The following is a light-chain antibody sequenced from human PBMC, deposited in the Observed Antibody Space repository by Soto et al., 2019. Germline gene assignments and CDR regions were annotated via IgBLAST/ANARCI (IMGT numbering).Light chain of an antibody. CDR1: QSVSSSY. CDR2: GAS. V-gene: IGKV3-20*01. J-gene: IGKJ5*01. Sequence: EIVLTQSPATLSLSPGERATLSCRASQSVSSSYLAWYQQKPGQAPRLLIYGASSRATGIPDRFSGSGSGTDFSLTISGLEPEDFAVYYCQQYGSSLITFGQGTRLEIK. CDR3: QQYGSSLIT.